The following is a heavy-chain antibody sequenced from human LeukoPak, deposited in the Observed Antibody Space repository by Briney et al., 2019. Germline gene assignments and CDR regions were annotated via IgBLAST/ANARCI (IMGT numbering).Heavy chain of an antibody. CDR1: GGSFSGYY. V-gene: IGHV4-34*01. CDR3: ARVSIAAANEY. D-gene: IGHD6-13*01. J-gene: IGHJ4*02. Sequence: SETLSLTCAVYGGSFSGYYWSWIRQPPGKGLEWIGEINHSGSTNYNPSLKSRVTISVDTSKNQFSLKLSSVTAAETAVYYCARVSIAAANEYWGQGTLANVSS. CDR2: INHSGST.